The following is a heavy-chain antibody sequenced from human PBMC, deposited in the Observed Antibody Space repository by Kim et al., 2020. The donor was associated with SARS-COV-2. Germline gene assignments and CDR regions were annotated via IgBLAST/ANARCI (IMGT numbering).Heavy chain of an antibody. V-gene: IGHV3-23*01. J-gene: IGHJ5*02. CDR2: ISGSGGMT. D-gene: IGHD2-15*01. CDR3: GNVKLHP. Sequence: GGSLRLSCAASGFIFTEYAMSWVRQAPGKGLEWVSEISGSGGMTHYADSVEGRFTISRDNSKKTVFLHMSGLRVEDTAVYYCGNVKLHPWGQGTRITVSS. CDR1: GFIFTEYA.